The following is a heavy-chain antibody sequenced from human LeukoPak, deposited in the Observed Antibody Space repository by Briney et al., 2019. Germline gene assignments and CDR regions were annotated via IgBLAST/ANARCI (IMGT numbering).Heavy chain of an antibody. J-gene: IGHJ4*02. CDR3: AGGGTTVTYDY. Sequence: PSETLSLTCTVSGGSISSYYWSWLRQPPGKELEWIGYIYYSGSTNYKPSLKSRVTISVDTSKNQFSLKLSSVTAADTAVYYCAGGGTTVTYDYWGQGTLVTVSS. CDR1: GGSISSYY. V-gene: IGHV4-59*01. CDR2: IYYSGST. D-gene: IGHD4-17*01.